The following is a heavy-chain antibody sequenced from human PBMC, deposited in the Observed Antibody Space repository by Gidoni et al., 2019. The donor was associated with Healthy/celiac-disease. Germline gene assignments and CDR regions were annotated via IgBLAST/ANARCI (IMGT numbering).Heavy chain of an antibody. J-gene: IGHJ4*02. CDR2: IYHSGRT. D-gene: IGHD3-10*01. CDR1: GGSISSSNW. Sequence: QVQLQESGPGLVKPSGTLSLTCAVSGGSISSSNWWSWVRQPPGTGLEWIGEIYHSGRTNYNPSLKSRVTISVDKSKNQFSLKLSSVTAADTAVYYCARALYYGSGSKQLDYWGQGTLVTVSS. CDR3: ARALYYGSGSKQLDY. V-gene: IGHV4-4*02.